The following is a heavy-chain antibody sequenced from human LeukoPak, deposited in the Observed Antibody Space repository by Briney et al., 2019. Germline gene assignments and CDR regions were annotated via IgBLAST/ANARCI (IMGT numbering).Heavy chain of an antibody. CDR3: AREPGDSSGWSE. V-gene: IGHV3-21*01. CDR1: GFTFTSYS. Sequence: PGGSLRLSCAASGFTFTSYSMNWVRQAPGKGLEWVSSISSSSNHIYYADSVKGRLTISRDNAKNSLYLQMNSLRAEDTAVYYCAREPGDSSGWSEWGQGTLVTVSS. CDR2: ISSSSNHI. J-gene: IGHJ4*02. D-gene: IGHD6-19*01.